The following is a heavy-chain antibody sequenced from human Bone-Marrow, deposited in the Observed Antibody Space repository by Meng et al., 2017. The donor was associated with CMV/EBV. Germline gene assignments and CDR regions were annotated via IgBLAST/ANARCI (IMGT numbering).Heavy chain of an antibody. CDR2: INHSGST. V-gene: IGHV4-34*09. CDR3: ARAGTIPWSGFERNWFDP. Sequence: SETLSLTCAVYGGSFSGYYWSWIRQPPGKGLEWIGEINHSGSTNYNPSLKSRVTISVDTSKNQFSLKLSSVSAAETAVYYCARAGTIPWSGFERNWFDPWGQGTLVTVSS. CDR1: GGSFSGYY. D-gene: IGHD3-3*01. J-gene: IGHJ5*02.